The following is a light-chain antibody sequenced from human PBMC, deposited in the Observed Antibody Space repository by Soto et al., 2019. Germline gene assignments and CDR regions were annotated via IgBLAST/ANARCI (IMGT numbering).Light chain of an antibody. V-gene: IGKV1-5*03. CDR1: QSITSW. CDR2: KAS. Sequence: DIQMTQSPSTLSASVGDRVTITCRASQSITSWLAWYQQKPGKAPKLLIYKASSLESGVPSRFSGSGSGTEFNLTISSLQADDFATYCCQQYNSYPQTFGQGTKVEIK. CDR3: QQYNSYPQT. J-gene: IGKJ1*01.